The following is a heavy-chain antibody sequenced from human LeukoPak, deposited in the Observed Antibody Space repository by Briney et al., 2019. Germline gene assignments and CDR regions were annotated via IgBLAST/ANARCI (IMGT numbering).Heavy chain of an antibody. J-gene: IGHJ6*02. CDR1: GYTFTGYY. CDR2: INPSGGST. D-gene: IGHD6-19*01. V-gene: IGHV1-46*01. CDR3: ARETFIAVGMDV. Sequence: GASVKVSCKASGYTFTGYYMHWVRQAPGQGLEWMGIINPSGGSTSYAQKFQGRVTMTRDTSTSTVYMELSSLRSEDTAVYYCARETFIAVGMDVWGQGTTVTVSS.